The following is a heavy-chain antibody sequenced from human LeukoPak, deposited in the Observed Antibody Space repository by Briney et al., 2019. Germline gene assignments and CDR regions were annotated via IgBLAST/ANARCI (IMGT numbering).Heavy chain of an antibody. CDR3: ARDPVGYSGYDDY. Sequence: GRSLRLSCAASGFTFSSYGMHWVRQAPGKGLEWVAVIWYDGSNKYYADAVKGRFTISRDNSKNTLYLQMNSLRAEDTAVYYCARDPVGYSGYDDYWGQGTLVTVSS. D-gene: IGHD5-12*01. V-gene: IGHV3-33*01. CDR2: IWYDGSNK. CDR1: GFTFSSYG. J-gene: IGHJ4*02.